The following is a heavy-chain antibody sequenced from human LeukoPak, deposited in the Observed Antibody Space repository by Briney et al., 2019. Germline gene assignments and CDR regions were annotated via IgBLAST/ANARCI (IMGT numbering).Heavy chain of an antibody. CDR2: IREDGSKK. J-gene: IGHJ4*02. CDR3: ARDPDTDMVNFDC. D-gene: IGHD5-18*01. V-gene: IGHV3-7*01. CDR1: GFTFSSYY. Sequence: QPGGSLRLSCAASGFTFSSYYMGWVRQAPGTGLEWVANIREDGSKKYYVDSVKGRFTISRDNAKSSLYLQMNSLRADDTAVYFCARDPDTDMVNFDCWGRGTLVTVSS.